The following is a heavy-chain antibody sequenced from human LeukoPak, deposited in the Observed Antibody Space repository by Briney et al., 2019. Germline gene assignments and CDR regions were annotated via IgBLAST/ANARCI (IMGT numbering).Heavy chain of an antibody. CDR1: GGSISSYH. D-gene: IGHD4-17*01. CDR2: IYTSGST. CDR3: ARDGVRWGYGDYGSDY. V-gene: IGHV4-4*07. Sequence: SETLSLTCTVSGGSISSYHWSWIRQPAGKGLEWIGRIYTSGSTNYNPSLKSRVTMSVDTSKNQFSLKLSSVTAADTAVYYCARDGVRWGYGDYGSDYWGQGTLVTVSS. J-gene: IGHJ4*02.